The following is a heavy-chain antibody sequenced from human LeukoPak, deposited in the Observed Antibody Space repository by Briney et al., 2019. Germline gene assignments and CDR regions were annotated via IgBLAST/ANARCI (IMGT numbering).Heavy chain of an antibody. D-gene: IGHD1-26*01. J-gene: IGHJ4*02. CDR3: AILLVGATSFDY. CDR1: GFTFSSYG. CDR2: ISSSGSTI. V-gene: IGHV3-48*03. Sequence: GGSLTLSCAASGFTFSSYGMNWVRQAPGKGLEWVSYISSSGSTIYYADSLKGRFTISRDNAKNSLYLQMNSLRAEDTAVYYCAILLVGATSFDYRGQGTLVTVSS.